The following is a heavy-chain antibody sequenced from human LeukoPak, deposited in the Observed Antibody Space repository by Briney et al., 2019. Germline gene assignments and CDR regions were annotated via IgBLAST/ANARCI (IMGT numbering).Heavy chain of an antibody. D-gene: IGHD3-3*01. CDR2: IYYSGST. CDR3: ASSTHDFWSGYSGTFDY. CDR1: GGSISSYY. V-gene: IGHV4-59*01. J-gene: IGHJ4*02. Sequence: PSETLSLTCTVSGGSISSYYWSWIRQPPGKGLEWIGYIYYSGSTNYNPSLESRVTISVDTSKNQFSLKLSSVTAADTAVYYCASSTHDFWSGYSGTFDYWGQGTLVTVSS.